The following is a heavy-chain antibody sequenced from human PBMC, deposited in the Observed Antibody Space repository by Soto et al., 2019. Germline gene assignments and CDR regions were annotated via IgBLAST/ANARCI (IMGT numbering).Heavy chain of an antibody. CDR1: GGPINAHV. D-gene: IGHD2-15*01. CDR3: ARINGGSPDF. CDR2: IYISGTT. Sequence: SETLSLTCTISGGPINAHVWSWIRQPAGKGLEFIGHIYISGTTTYNPSLKSRVTLSIDPPKSQLSLKLSSVTAADTAVYYCARINGGSPDFWGQGTLVTVSS. J-gene: IGHJ4*02. V-gene: IGHV4-4*07.